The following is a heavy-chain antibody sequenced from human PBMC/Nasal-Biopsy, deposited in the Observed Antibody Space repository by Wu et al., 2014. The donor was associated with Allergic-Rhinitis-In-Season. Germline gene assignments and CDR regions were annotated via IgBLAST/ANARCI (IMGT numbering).Heavy chain of an antibody. CDR1: GFTFSHYT. D-gene: IGHD3-16*01. J-gene: IGHJ4*02. Sequence: LRLSCAASGFTFSHYTMNWVRQAPGKGLEWVSFISGGAATSYYADSVRGRFTISRDDSKSEIYLQMNSLRVDDTGIYYCAKGSLQRRTLRSSFFDYWGQGILVTVSS. CDR2: ISGGAATS. CDR3: AKGSLQRRTLRSSFFDY. V-gene: IGHV3-23*01.